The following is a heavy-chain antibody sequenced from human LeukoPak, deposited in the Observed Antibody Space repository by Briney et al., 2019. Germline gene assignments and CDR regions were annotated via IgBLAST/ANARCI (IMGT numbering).Heavy chain of an antibody. CDR2: NSGGSS. CDR3: AKDLTRYGSGSYSLCDY. J-gene: IGHJ4*02. V-gene: IGHV3-23*01. CDR1: GFTFSTYG. Sequence: GGSLRLSCAASGFTFSTYGVYWVRQAPGKGLEWVSSNSGGSSYYADSVKGRFTISRDNSKNTLYLQMNSLRAEDTAVYYCAKDLTRYGSGSYSLCDYWGQGILVTVSS. D-gene: IGHD3-10*01.